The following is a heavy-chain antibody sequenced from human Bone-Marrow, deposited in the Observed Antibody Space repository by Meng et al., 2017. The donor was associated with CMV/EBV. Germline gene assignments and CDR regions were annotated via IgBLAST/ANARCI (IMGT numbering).Heavy chain of an antibody. CDR3: ARESSGYDSGGFDC. J-gene: IGHJ4*02. CDR1: GFTVSSNY. Sequence: GGSLRLSCAASGFTVSSNYMSWVRQAPRTGLEWVSVIYNTGSTYYANSVKGRFTISRDTSKNTLYLQMNSLRAEDTAVYYCARESSGYDSGGFDCWGQGTLVTVSS. V-gene: IGHV3-53*01. D-gene: IGHD5-12*01. CDR2: IYNTGST.